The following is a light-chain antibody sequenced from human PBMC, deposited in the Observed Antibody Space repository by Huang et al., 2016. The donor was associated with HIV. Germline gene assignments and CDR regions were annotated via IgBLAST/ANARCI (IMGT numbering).Light chain of an antibody. V-gene: IGKV4-1*01. CDR2: WAS. Sequence: DVVLSQSPDYLPVSLGARATVNCRSSQSIFYNSTGQNYLAWYQKQAGQPPKFLVYWASTRAPGVPDRFSGTGSGTDFTLTINNLQAEDAAVYYCQQYYFSPRTFGPGTKVDI. J-gene: IGKJ3*01. CDR1: QSIFYNSTGQNY. CDR3: QQYYFSPRT.